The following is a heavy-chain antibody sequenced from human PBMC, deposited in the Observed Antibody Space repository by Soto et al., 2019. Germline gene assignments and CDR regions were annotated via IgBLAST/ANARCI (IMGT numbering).Heavy chain of an antibody. D-gene: IGHD2-8*02. V-gene: IGHV4-30-4*01. CDR1: GGSISSGDYY. J-gene: IGHJ4*02. CDR3: ARDKITGLFDY. CDR2: IYYSGST. Sequence: SETLSLTCTVSGGSISSGDYYWSWIRQPPGKGLEWIGYIYYSGSTYYNPSLKSRVTISVDTSKNQFSLKLTSVTAADTAVYYCARDKITGLFDYWAQGNLVTVSS.